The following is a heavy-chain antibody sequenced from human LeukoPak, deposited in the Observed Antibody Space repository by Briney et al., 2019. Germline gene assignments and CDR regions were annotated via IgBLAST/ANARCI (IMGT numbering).Heavy chain of an antibody. CDR2: SYYSGST. CDR1: GGSISSGDYY. J-gene: IGHJ6*02. CDR3: ARVYYGSGSYYYYYYGMDV. V-gene: IGHV4-30-4*01. Sequence: SETLSLTCTVSGGSISSGDYYWSWIRQPLGKGLEWIGYSYYSGSTYYNPSLKSRVTISVDTSKNQFSLKLSSVTAADTAVYYCARVYYGSGSYYYYYYGMDVWGQGTTVTVSS. D-gene: IGHD3-10*01.